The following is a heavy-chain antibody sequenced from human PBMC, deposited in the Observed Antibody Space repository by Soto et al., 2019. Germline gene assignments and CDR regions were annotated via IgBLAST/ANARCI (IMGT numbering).Heavy chain of an antibody. CDR3: AKTGYYYDSSGYPFDP. D-gene: IGHD3-22*01. V-gene: IGHV3-23*01. J-gene: IGHJ5*02. CDR1: GFTFSSYA. Sequence: LRLSCAASGFTFSSYAMSWVRQAPGEGLEWVSAISGSGGSTYYADSVKGRFTISRDNSKNTLYLQMNSLRAEDTAVYYCAKTGYYYDSSGYPFDPWGQGTLVTVSS. CDR2: ISGSGGST.